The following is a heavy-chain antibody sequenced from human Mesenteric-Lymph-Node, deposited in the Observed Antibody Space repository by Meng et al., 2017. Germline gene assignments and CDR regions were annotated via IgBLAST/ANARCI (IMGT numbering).Heavy chain of an antibody. CDR3: AKDLDTAMVTDY. J-gene: IGHJ4*02. V-gene: IGHV3-74*01. Sequence: GESLKISCAASGFTFSSYEMNWVRQAPGKGLVWVSRINSDGSSTSYADSVKGRFTISRDNAKNTLYLQMNSLRAEDTAVYYCAKDLDTAMVTDYWGQGNLVTGAS. CDR1: GFTFSSYE. CDR2: INSDGSST. D-gene: IGHD5-18*01.